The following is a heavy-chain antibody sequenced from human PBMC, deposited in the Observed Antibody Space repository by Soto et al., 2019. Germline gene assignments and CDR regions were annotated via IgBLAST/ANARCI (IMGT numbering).Heavy chain of an antibody. V-gene: IGHV3-33*01. D-gene: IGHD3-10*01. J-gene: IGHJ4*02. Sequence: QVQLVESGGGVVQPGRSLRLSCAASGFTFSSYGMHWVRQAPGKGLEWVAVIWYDGSNKYYADSVKGRFTISRDNSKNXLXXQRNSLRAEDTAVYYCARDRVAYYYGSGSSPLFDYWGQGTLVTVSS. CDR2: IWYDGSNK. CDR3: ARDRVAYYYGSGSSPLFDY. CDR1: GFTFSSYG.